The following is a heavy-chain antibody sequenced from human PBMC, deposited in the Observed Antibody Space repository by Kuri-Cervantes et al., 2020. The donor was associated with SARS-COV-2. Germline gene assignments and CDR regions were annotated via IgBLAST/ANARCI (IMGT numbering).Heavy chain of an antibody. CDR1: GFTFSSYA. CDR3: AKDLGDYGMDV. Sequence: GGSLRLSCAASGFTFSSYAMSRVRQAPGKGLEWVSVIYSGGSSAYYADSVKGRFTISRDNSKNTLYLQMNSLRAEDTAVYYCAKDLGDYGMDVWGQGTTVTVSS. CDR2: IYSGGSSA. V-gene: IGHV3-23*03. J-gene: IGHJ6*02. D-gene: IGHD7-27*01.